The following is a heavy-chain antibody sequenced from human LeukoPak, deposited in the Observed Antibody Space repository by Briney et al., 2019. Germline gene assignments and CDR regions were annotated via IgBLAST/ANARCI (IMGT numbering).Heavy chain of an antibody. CDR3: AIYGGSYKYYYYYYYMDV. CDR1: GGSLSGYY. V-gene: IGHV4-34*01. J-gene: IGHJ6*03. Sequence: SETLSLTCAVYGGSLSGYYWSWIRQPPGKGLEWIGEINHSGSTNYNPSPKSRVTISVDTSKNQFSLKLSSVTAADTAVYYCAIYGGSYKYYYYYYYMDVWGKGTTVTVSS. CDR2: INHSGST. D-gene: IGHD5-24*01.